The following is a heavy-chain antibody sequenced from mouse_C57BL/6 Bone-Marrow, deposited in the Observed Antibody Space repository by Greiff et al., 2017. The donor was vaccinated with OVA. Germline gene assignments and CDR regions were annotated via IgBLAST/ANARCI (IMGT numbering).Heavy chain of an antibody. CDR1: GFTFSSYG. CDR3: ARRDGYYYWYFDV. CDR2: ISSGGSYT. V-gene: IGHV5-6*02. J-gene: IGHJ1*03. Sequence: EVKVVESGGDLVKPGGSLKLSCAASGFTFSSYGMSWVRQTPDKRLEWVATISSGGSYTYYPDSVKGRFTISRDNAKNTLYLQMSRLKSEDTAMYYCARRDGYYYWYFDVWGTGTTVTVSS. D-gene: IGHD2-3*01.